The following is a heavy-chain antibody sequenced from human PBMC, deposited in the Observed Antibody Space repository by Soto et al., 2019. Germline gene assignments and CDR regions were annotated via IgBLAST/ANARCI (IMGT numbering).Heavy chain of an antibody. CDR1: GYTFTSYA. V-gene: IGHV1-3*01. CDR2: INAGNGNT. D-gene: IGHD2-2*01. J-gene: IGHJ4*02. Sequence: ASVKVSCKASGYTFTSYAMHWVRQAPGQRLEWMGWINAGNGNTKYSQKFQGRVTITRDTSASTGYMELSSLRSEDTAVYYCVRDSCITRCPDYWGQGTLVTVSS. CDR3: VRDSCITRCPDY.